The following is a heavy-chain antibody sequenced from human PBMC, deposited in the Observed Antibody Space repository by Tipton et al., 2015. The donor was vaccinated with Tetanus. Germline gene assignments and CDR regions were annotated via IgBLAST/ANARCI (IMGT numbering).Heavy chain of an antibody. J-gene: IGHJ6*02. D-gene: IGHD3-22*01. V-gene: IGHV1-2*02. CDR2: IDPNSGGT. Sequence: QVQLVQSGAEMKKPGASVKVSCTASGYTFTNYYIYWVRQAPGQGLEGMGWIDPNSGGTVYAQEFQGRVTMTRDTSISTAYMELRSLRSDDTAVYYCARDRGDYIYYGMDVWGPGTTVTVS. CDR3: ARDRGDYIYYGMDV. CDR1: GYTFTNYY.